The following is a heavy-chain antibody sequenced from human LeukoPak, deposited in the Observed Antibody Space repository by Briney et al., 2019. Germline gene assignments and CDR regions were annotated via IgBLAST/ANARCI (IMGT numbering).Heavy chain of an antibody. CDR3: ARANWGSFFDP. Sequence: ASVKVSCKASGYTFTGYYMHWVRQAPGQGLEWMGWINPNSGGTNYAQKFQGRVTMTRDTSISTAYMQLSRPRSDDTAVYYCARANWGSFFDPWGQGTLVTVSS. J-gene: IGHJ5*02. D-gene: IGHD7-27*01. V-gene: IGHV1-2*02. CDR2: INPNSGGT. CDR1: GYTFTGYY.